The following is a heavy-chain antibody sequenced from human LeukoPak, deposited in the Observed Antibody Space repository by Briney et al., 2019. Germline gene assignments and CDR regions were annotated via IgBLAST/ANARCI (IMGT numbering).Heavy chain of an antibody. CDR2: IYYSGGT. Sequence: SETLSLTCTVSGGSISSSSYYWGWIRQPPGKGLEWIGSIYYSGGTYYNPSLKSRVTISVDTSKNQFSLKLSSVTAADTAVYYCARQANGVASTWGQGTLVTVSS. J-gene: IGHJ5*02. CDR3: ARQANGVAST. V-gene: IGHV4-39*01. CDR1: GGSISSSSYY. D-gene: IGHD3-3*01.